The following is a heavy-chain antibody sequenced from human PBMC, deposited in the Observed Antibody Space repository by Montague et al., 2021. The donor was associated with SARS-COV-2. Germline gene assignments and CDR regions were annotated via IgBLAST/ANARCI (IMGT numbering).Heavy chain of an antibody. D-gene: IGHD3-10*01. CDR2: IWFEGVNK. Sequence: SLRLSCSTSGFTFSSYGMHWVRQAPGKGLEWVAIIWFEGVNKDYGDSVKGRFTISRDNSKSTLYLQMNSLRAEDTAVYYCAKDSAKDYGSEHGFDIWGQGTMVTVSS. J-gene: IGHJ3*02. CDR3: AKDSAKDYGSEHGFDI. V-gene: IGHV3-33*06. CDR1: GFTFSSYG.